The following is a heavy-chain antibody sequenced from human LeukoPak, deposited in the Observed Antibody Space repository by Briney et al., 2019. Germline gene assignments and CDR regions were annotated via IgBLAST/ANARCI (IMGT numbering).Heavy chain of an antibody. D-gene: IGHD2-15*01. CDR2: IYYSGST. J-gene: IGHJ5*02. CDR3: ARLYCSGGSCYSGADWFDP. Sequence: SETLSLTCTVSGGSVSSYYWNWIRQPPGKGLEWIGYIYYSGSTNYNPSLKSRVTISVDTSKNQFSLKLSSVTAADTAVYYCARLYCSGGSCYSGADWFDPWGQGTLVTVSS. V-gene: IGHV4-59*08. CDR1: GGSVSSYY.